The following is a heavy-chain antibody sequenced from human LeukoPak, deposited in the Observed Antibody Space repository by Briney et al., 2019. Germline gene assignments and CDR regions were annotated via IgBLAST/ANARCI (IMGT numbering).Heavy chain of an antibody. V-gene: IGHV1-24*01. CDR3: ATGVFYDSSGYPPFGY. CDR1: GYTLTELS. J-gene: IGHJ4*02. Sequence: ASGKVSGKVSGYTLTELSIHWVRQAPGKGVEGMGGFDPEDGETIYAQKFQGRVTMTEDTSTDTAYMELSSLRSEDTAVYYCATGVFYDSSGYPPFGYWGQGTLVTVSS. CDR2: FDPEDGET. D-gene: IGHD3-22*01.